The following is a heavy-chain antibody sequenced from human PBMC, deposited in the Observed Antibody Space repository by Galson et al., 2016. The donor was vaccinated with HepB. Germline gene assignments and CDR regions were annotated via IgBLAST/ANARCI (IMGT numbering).Heavy chain of an antibody. Sequence: SLRLSCAASGFTFTIYAMPWVRQAPGKGLEWVSAISGSGANTYYADSVKGRFTISRDNSKNTLHLQMSSLRAEDTAIYYCAKDRRQWLDSDIDYWGQGTLVTVSS. J-gene: IGHJ4*02. V-gene: IGHV3-23*01. CDR1: GFTFTIYA. D-gene: IGHD6-19*01. CDR2: ISGSGANT. CDR3: AKDRRQWLDSDIDY.